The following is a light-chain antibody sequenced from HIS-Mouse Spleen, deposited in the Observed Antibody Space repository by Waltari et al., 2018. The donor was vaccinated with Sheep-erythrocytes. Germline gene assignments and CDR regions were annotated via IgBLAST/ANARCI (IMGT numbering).Light chain of an antibody. J-gene: IGLJ2*01. CDR1: SGPSSYA. V-gene: IGLV4-69*01. Sequence: QLVLTQSPSASDSLGASVKLTCTLSSGPSSYAIAWHPQQPEKGPRYLMKLNSDGSHRKGDGIPDRFSGSSSGAERYLTISSLQSEDEADYYCQTWGTGIVVFGGGTKLTVL. CDR2: LNSDGSH. CDR3: QTWGTGIVV.